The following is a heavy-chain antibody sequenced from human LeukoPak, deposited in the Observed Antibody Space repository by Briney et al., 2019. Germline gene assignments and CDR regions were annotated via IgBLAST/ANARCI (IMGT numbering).Heavy chain of an antibody. J-gene: IGHJ3*02. V-gene: IGHV3-30*02. CDR3: AKDLGPYSTDAFDI. CDR1: GFTFSSYG. D-gene: IGHD6-13*01. CDR2: IRYDGSNK. Sequence: GGSLRLSCAASGFTFSSYGMHWVRQAPGKGLEWVAFIRYDGSNKYYADSVKGRFTISRDNSKNTLYMQMNSLRVEDTAVYYSAKDLGPYSTDAFDIWGQGTMVTVSS.